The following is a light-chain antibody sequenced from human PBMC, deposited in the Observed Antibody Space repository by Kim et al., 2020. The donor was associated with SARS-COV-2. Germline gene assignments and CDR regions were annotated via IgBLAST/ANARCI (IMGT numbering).Light chain of an antibody. V-gene: IGLV7-46*01. CDR2: DTN. CDR1: TGAVTSSHY. CDR3: FLYYGGPRV. J-gene: IGLJ3*02. Sequence: PGGTVTLPWGSSTGAVTSSHYTYWFQQKPGQVPRTLIYDTNKKYSSTPARFSGSLLGDKAALTLSGAQPDDEADYYCFLYYGGPRVFGGGTQLTVL.